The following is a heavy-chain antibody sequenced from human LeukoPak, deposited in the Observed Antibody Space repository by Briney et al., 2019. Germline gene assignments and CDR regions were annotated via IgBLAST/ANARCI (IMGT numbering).Heavy chain of an antibody. CDR2: ISGYNGNT. CDR1: SYSFNRYG. J-gene: IGHJ4*02. Sequence: ASVKVSCKASSYSFNRYGISWVRQAPGQGLEWMGWISGYNGNTNYAQKFLGRVSMTADTSTSTAYMELRSLRSDDTAVYYCARDVGYSSGWYGDYWGQGTLVTVSS. CDR3: ARDVGYSSGWYGDY. V-gene: IGHV1-18*01. D-gene: IGHD6-19*01.